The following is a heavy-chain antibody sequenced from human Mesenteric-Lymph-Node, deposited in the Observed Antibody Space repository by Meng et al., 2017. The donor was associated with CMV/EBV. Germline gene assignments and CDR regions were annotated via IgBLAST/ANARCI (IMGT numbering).Heavy chain of an antibody. CDR1: GFTFSSYA. CDR3: AKDQYNSWYYGMDV. V-gene: IGHV3-23*01. CDR2: ISGSGGST. Sequence: GGSLRLPCAASGFTFSSYAMSWVRQAPGKGLEWVSAISGSGGSTYYADSVMGRFTISRDNSKNTLYVQLNSLGAEDTAVYYCAKDQYNSWYYGMDVWGQGTTVTVSS. J-gene: IGHJ6*02. D-gene: IGHD2/OR15-2a*01.